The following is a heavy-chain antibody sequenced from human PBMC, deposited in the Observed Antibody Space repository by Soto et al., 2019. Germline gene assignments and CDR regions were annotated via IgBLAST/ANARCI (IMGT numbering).Heavy chain of an antibody. V-gene: IGHV4-59*01. J-gene: IGHJ6*02. CDR2: LYYSGNT. D-gene: IGHD2-2*01. CDR3: ARGREYCSSTSCLYGMDV. CDR1: GGSISPFY. Sequence: SETLSLTCTVSGGSISPFYWSWVRQPPGKGLEWIGYLYYSGNTNYNPSLKSRVTISVDASKNQFSLKLSSVTAADTAVYYCARGREYCSSTSCLYGMDVWGQGTTVTVSS.